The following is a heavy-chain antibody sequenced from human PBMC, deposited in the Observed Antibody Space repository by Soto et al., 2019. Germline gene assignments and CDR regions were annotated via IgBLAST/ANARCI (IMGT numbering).Heavy chain of an antibody. D-gene: IGHD1-26*01. V-gene: IGHV6-1*01. CDR2: TYYRSKWYN. J-gene: IGHJ4*02. Sequence: SQSLSLTCGISGDSVSSNGAAWNWLRQSPSRGLECLGSTYYRSKWYNDYAVSLESRITINPETSKNHFSLQLNFVTPEDTAVYFCARGEQYIGRIFHXWGQGTLVTVAX. CDR3: ARGEQYIGRIFHX. CDR1: GDSVSSNGAA.